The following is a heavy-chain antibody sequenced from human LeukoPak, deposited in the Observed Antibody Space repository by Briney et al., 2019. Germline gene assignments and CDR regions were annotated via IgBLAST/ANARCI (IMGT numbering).Heavy chain of an antibody. V-gene: IGHV3-23*01. J-gene: IGHJ4*02. CDR2: VSSSGAFT. D-gene: IGHD3-10*01. CDR1: QFTFGYYA. Sequence: PGGSLRLSCSASQFTFGYYAMAWVRQAPGKGLEWVSGVSSSGAFTYYANSVKGRFAISRDNSQNTLYLQLNSLRVEDTAVYYCAKEIYAYGSRGFDFWGQGTPVTVSS. CDR3: AKEIYAYGSRGFDF.